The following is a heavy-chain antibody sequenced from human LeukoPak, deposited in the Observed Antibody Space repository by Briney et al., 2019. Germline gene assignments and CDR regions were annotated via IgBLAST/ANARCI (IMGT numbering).Heavy chain of an antibody. V-gene: IGHV4-34*01. D-gene: IGHD2-15*01. CDR2: INHSGST. J-gene: IGHJ4*02. CDR3: ARGRGYCSGGSCYSPYYYDSSGPYYFDY. Sequence: SETLSLTCTVSGGSISSYYWSWIRQPPGKGLEWIGEINHSGSTNYNPSLKSRVTISVDTSKNQFSLKLSSVTAADTAVYYCARGRGYCSGGSCYSPYYYDSSGPYYFDYWGQGTLVTVSS. CDR1: GGSISSYY.